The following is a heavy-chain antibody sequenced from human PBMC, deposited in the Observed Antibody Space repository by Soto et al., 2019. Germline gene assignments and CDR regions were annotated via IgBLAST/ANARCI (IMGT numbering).Heavy chain of an antibody. CDR3: ANIGRSDRAFDI. CDR2: IKRDGSEK. CDR1: GFTFSSYW. V-gene: IGHV3-7*01. D-gene: IGHD5-12*01. Sequence: EVQLVESGGDLVQPGGSLRLSCAASGFTFSSYWMSWVRQAPGKGLEWVANIKRDGSEKIYVDSVKGRFTISRDNAKNLLYLQMNSLRAEDTAVYYCANIGRSDRAFDIWGQGTMVTVSS. J-gene: IGHJ3*02.